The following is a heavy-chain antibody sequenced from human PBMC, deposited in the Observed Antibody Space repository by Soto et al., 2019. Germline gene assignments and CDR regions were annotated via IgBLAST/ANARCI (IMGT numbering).Heavy chain of an antibody. D-gene: IGHD6-13*01. CDR2: INPSGGST. CDR1: GYTFTSYH. CDR3: AREEVAATYYYGMDV. V-gene: IGHV1-46*01. J-gene: IGHJ6*02. Sequence: GASVKVSCKASGYTFTSYHMHWVRQAPGQGLEWMGIINPSGGSTSYAQKFQGRVTMTRDTSTSTVYMELSSLRSEDTAVYYCAREEVAATYYYGMDVWGQGTTVTVSS.